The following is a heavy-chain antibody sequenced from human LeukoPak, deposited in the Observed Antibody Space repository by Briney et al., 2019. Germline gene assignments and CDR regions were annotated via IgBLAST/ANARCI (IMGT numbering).Heavy chain of an antibody. CDR2: IKEDGSEK. CDR1: GFTFSSYW. D-gene: IGHD3-22*01. Sequence: GGSPRLSCAASGFTFSSYWMTWVRQAPGKGLEWVANIKEDGSEKNYLESMKGRFTISRDNAKNSLYLQMNSLRAEDTAIYYCARYYYNNDGYSEDAFDIWGQGTVVTVSS. J-gene: IGHJ3*02. CDR3: ARYYYNNDGYSEDAFDI. V-gene: IGHV3-7*01.